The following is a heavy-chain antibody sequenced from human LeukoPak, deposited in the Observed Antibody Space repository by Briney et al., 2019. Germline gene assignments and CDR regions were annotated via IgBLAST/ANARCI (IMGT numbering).Heavy chain of an antibody. J-gene: IGHJ4*02. CDR2: FDPEDGET. Sequence: VSVKVSCKVSGYTLTELSMHWVRQAPGKGLEWMGGFDPEDGETIYAQKFQGRVTMTEDTSIDTAYMELSSLRSEDTAVYYCATRGQLERLVYFDYWGQGTLVTVSS. V-gene: IGHV1-24*01. CDR3: ATRGQLERLVYFDY. D-gene: IGHD1-1*01. CDR1: GYTLTELS.